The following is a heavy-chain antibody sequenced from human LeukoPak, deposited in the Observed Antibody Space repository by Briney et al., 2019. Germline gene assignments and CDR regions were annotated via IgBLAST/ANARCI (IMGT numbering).Heavy chain of an antibody. V-gene: IGHV7-4-1*02. CDR1: GYTFTTYA. Sequence: ASVKVSCKASGYTFTTYAINWVRQAPGQGPEWMGWIDTNTGNPMYAQDFTGRFVFSLDTSVSTAYLQISSLKAEDTAVYYCARGAGGRGGNYWGQGTLGTVSS. J-gene: IGHJ4*02. CDR2: IDTNTGNP. D-gene: IGHD2-15*01. CDR3: ARGAGGRGGNY.